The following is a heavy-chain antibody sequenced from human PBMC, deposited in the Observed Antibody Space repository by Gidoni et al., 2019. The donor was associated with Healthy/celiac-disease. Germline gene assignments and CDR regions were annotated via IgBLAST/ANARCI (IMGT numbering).Heavy chain of an antibody. D-gene: IGHD4-17*01. V-gene: IGHV5-51*01. J-gene: IGHJ6*03. Sequence: EVQLLQPGAAVKQPGESLMISCKGPGYSFTSYWIGWVRQMPGKGLEWMWLIYPGDSDTRYSPSFQGQVTISADKSISTAYLQWSSLKASDTAMYYCARRGGNDYGDYYYMDVWGKGTTVTVSS. CDR2: IYPGDSDT. CDR3: ARRGGNDYGDYYYMDV. CDR1: GYSFTSYW.